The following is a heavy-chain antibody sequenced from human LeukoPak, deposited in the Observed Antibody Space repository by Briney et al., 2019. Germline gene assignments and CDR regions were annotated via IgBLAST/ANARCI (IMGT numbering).Heavy chain of an antibody. J-gene: IGHJ4*02. CDR1: GFTSSSYA. Sequence: GGALRLSCAASGFTSSSYAMNWVRQAPGKGRERVSAISGSGGSTYYADSVKGRFTISRDNSKNTLSLQMNSLRAEDTAVYYCAKDQEKDHYYGSGSGYWGQGTLVTVSS. CDR3: AKDQEKDHYYGSGSGY. V-gene: IGHV3-23*01. D-gene: IGHD3-10*01. CDR2: ISGSGGST.